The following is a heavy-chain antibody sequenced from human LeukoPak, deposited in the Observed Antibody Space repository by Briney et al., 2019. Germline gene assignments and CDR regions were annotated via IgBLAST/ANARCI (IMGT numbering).Heavy chain of an antibody. V-gene: IGHV3-48*03. J-gene: IGHJ3*02. CDR3: AREVRLSLGAFDI. CDR2: ISSSGSTI. CDR1: GFTFSSYE. D-gene: IGHD3-22*01. Sequence: PESSLRLSCAASGFTFSSYEMNWVRQAPGKGLEWVSYISSSGSTIYYADSVKGRFTISRDNAKNSLYLQMNSLRAEDTAVYYCAREVRLSLGAFDIWGQGTMVTVSS.